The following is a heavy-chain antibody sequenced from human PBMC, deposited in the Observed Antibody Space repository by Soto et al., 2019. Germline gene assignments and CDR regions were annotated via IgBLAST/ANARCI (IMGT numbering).Heavy chain of an antibody. CDR1: GFTLSGFE. CDR3: ARHHGPTTSENWFDP. Sequence: GGSLRLSCAASGFTLSGFEMNWVRQAPGKGLEWVSYISSSGSFIQYADSVKGRFTISRDDAKNSLYLQMNSLRVEDTAVYYCARHHGPTTSENWFDPWGQGTLVTVSS. J-gene: IGHJ5*02. V-gene: IGHV3-48*03. CDR2: ISSSGSFI. D-gene: IGHD5-12*01.